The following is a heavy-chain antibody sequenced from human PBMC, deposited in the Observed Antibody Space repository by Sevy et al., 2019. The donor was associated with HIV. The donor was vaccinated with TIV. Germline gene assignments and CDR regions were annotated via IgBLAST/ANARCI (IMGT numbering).Heavy chain of an antibody. V-gene: IGHV3-48*02. J-gene: IGHJ3*02. CDR1: GFTFSSYS. CDR3: ARDPYNYGYFKGAFDI. Sequence: GGSLRLSCAASGFTFSSYSMNWVRQAPGKGLEWVSYISSSSTIYYADSVKGRFTISRDNAKNSLYLQMNSLRDEDTAVYYCARDPYNYGYFKGAFDIWGQGTMVTVSS. D-gene: IGHD5-18*01. CDR2: ISSSSTI.